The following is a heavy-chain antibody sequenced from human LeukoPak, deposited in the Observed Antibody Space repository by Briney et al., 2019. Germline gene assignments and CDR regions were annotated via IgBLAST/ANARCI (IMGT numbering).Heavy chain of an antibody. CDR1: GFTFGDYG. V-gene: IGHV3-49*04. CDR2: IRSKAYGGTT. D-gene: IGHD3-22*01. CDR3: TRVDYYDTSGYYFLFDY. Sequence: GSLRLSCTASGFTFGDYGMSWVRQAPGKGLEWVGFIRSKAYGGTTEYAASVKGRFTISRDDSKSIAYLQMNSLKTEDTAVYYCTRVDYYDTSGYYFLFDYWGQGTLVTVSS. J-gene: IGHJ4*02.